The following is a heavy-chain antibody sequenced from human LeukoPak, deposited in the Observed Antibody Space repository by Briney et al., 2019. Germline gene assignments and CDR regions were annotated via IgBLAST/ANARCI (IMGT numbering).Heavy chain of an antibody. Sequence: ASAKVSCKASGYTFTGSYLYWVRQAPGQGLEWMGWINPKIGGTNYAQKFQGRVTMTRDTSINTAYMELSSLRSDDAAIYYCAREEVSVISDTCCSGLGYWGQGTLVTVSS. D-gene: IGHD3-10*01. V-gene: IGHV1-2*02. CDR2: INPKIGGT. J-gene: IGHJ4*02. CDR1: GYTFTGSY. CDR3: AREEVSVISDTCCSGLGY.